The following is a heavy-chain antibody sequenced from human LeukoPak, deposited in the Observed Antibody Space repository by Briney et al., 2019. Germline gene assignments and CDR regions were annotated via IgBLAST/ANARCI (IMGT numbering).Heavy chain of an antibody. CDR1: GFTFSDSA. D-gene: IGHD3-22*01. Sequence: PGGSLRLSCAASGFTFSDSAMSWVRQAPGKGLEWVSVIYSGGSTYYADSVKGRFTISRDNSKNTLYLQMNSLRAEDTAVYYCARDRGYYDSSGIDYWGQGTLVTVSS. V-gene: IGHV3-66*01. J-gene: IGHJ4*02. CDR2: IYSGGST. CDR3: ARDRGYYDSSGIDY.